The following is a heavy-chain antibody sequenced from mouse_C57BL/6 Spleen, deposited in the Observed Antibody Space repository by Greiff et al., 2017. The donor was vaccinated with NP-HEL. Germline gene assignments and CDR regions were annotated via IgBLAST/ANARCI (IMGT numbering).Heavy chain of an antibody. CDR2: IHPNSGST. D-gene: IGHD3-2*02. V-gene: IGHV1-64*01. Sequence: VQLQQSGAELVKPGASVKLSYKASGYTFTSYWMHWVKQRPGQGLEWIGMIHPNSGSTNYNEKFKSKATLTVDKSSSTAYMQLSSLTSEDSAVYYCARQAGNYAMDYWGQGTSVTVSS. J-gene: IGHJ4*01. CDR3: ARQAGNYAMDY. CDR1: GYTFTSYW.